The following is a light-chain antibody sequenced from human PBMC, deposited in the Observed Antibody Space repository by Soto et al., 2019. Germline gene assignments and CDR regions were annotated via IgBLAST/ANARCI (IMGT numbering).Light chain of an antibody. CDR2: GNP. CDR1: SSNIGAPYD. V-gene: IGLV1-40*01. Sequence: QAVVTQPPSVSGAPGQRVTISCTGSSSNIGAPYDVHWYQHLPGTAPKLLIFGNPNRPSGVPDRFSGSKSGPSASLAITGLQAEDEADYYCQSYDSSLSDSVFGGGTKLTVL. CDR3: QSYDSSLSDSV. J-gene: IGLJ2*01.